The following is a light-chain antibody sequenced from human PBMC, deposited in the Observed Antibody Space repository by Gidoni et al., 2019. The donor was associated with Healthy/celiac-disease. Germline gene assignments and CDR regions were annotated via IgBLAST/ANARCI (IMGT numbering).Light chain of an antibody. J-gene: IGKJ2*01. CDR2: GAS. CDR1: HSLSSN. Sequence: ELVMTQSPATLSVSPGERATLPCSASHSLSSNLAWYQQKPGQAPRLLIDGASTRATGIPARFSGSGSGTEFTLTISSLQSEDFAVYYCQQYNNWPPMYTFGQGTKLEIK. V-gene: IGKV3-15*01. CDR3: QQYNNWPPMYT.